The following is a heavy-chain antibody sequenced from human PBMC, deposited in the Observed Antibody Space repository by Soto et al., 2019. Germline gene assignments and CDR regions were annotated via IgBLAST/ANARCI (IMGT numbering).Heavy chain of an antibody. V-gene: IGHV3-11*01. J-gene: IGHJ3*02. CDR1: GFTFSDYY. CDR3: ARDQFDYDILTGSRTDAFDI. Sequence: GGSLRLSCAASGFTFSDYYMSWIRQAPGKGLEWVSYISSSGSTIYYADSVKGRFTISRDNAKNSLYLQMNSLRAEDTAVYYCARDQFDYDILTGSRTDAFDIWGQGTMVTVSS. D-gene: IGHD3-9*01. CDR2: ISSSGSTI.